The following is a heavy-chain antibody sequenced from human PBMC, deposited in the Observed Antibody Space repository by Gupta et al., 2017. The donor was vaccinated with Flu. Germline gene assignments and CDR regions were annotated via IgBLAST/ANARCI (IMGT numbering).Heavy chain of an antibody. D-gene: IGHD2-2*02. CDR3: ARPDCSSAVCYTPAY. Sequence: QVQLVQSGAEVKKPEASVKVSCKASGYTFIDYHIHWIRQAPGQGLEWMGRSSPLSGDTDYAQKFQGRVTLTRDTSLSTVYMEMTRLTSDDTAVYFCARPDCSSAVCYTPAYWGQGTLVTVSS. CDR1: GYTFIDYH. V-gene: IGHV1-2*06. CDR2: SSPLSGDT. J-gene: IGHJ4*02.